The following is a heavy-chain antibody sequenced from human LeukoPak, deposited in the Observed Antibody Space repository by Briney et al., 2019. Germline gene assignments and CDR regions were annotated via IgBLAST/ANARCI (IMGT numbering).Heavy chain of an antibody. V-gene: IGHV3-30*18. D-gene: IGHD6-19*01. CDR1: GFTLSSYG. Sequence: GGSLRLSCAASGFTLSSYGMHWVRQAPGKGLEWVAVISYDGSNKYYADSVKGRFTISRDNSKNTLYLQMNSLRAEDTAVYYCAKDSGHSSGWYSVGFDYWGQGTLVTVSS. CDR3: AKDSGHSSGWYSVGFDY. J-gene: IGHJ4*02. CDR2: ISYDGSNK.